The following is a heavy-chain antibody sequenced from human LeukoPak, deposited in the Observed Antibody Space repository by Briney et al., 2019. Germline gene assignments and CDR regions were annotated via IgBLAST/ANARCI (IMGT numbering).Heavy chain of an antibody. Sequence: GGSLRLSCAASGFTFTSYTMNWVRQAPGKGLEWVSAISGSGGSTYYADSVKGRFTISRDNSKNTLYLQMNSLRAEDTAVYYCAKDRGSSWLTGAFDFWGQGTMVTVSS. CDR3: AKDRGSSWLTGAFDF. J-gene: IGHJ3*01. CDR2: ISGSGGST. CDR1: GFTFTSYT. D-gene: IGHD6-13*01. V-gene: IGHV3-23*01.